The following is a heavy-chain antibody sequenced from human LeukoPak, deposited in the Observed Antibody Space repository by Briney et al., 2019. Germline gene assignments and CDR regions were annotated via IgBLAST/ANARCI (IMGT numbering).Heavy chain of an antibody. CDR3: ARDTYCSSTSCPDAFDI. CDR1: GYTFTGYY. CDR2: INPNSGGT. D-gene: IGHD2-2*01. Sequence: ASVKVSCKASGYTFTGYYMHWVRQAPGQGLEWMGWINPNSGGTNYAQKFQGRVTMTTDTSTSTAYMELRSLRSDDTAVYYCARDTYCSSTSCPDAFDIWGQGTMVTVSS. J-gene: IGHJ3*02. V-gene: IGHV1-2*02.